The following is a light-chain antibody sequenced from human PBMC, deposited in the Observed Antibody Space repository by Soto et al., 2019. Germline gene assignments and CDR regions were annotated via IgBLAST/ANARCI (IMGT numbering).Light chain of an antibody. Sequence: DIQMTQSPSTLSASVGDRVTVTCRASQSISRWLAWYQQKPGKAPKLLIYDASNLESGVPSRFSGRGSGTEFTLTISSLQPDDFTTYSCQQYNSYSPFTVGPGTKVDSK. V-gene: IGKV1-5*01. J-gene: IGKJ3*01. CDR2: DAS. CDR3: QQYNSYSPFT. CDR1: QSISRW.